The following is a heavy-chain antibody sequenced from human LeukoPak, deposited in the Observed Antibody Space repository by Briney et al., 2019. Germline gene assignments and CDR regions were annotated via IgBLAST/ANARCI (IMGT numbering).Heavy chain of an antibody. CDR1: GGSISSYY. J-gene: IGHJ4*02. CDR2: IYYSGST. D-gene: IGHD3-10*01. V-gene: IGHV4-59*08. CDR3: ARLVYGSGGYLYYFDY. Sequence: SETLSLTCTVSGGSISSYYWSWIRQPPGKGLEWIGYIYYSGSTNYNPSLKSRVTISVDTSKNQFSLKLSSVTAADTAVYYCARLVYGSGGYLYYFDYWGQGTLVTVSS.